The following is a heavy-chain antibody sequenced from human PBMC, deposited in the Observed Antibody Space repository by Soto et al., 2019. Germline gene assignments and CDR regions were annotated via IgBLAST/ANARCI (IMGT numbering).Heavy chain of an antibody. D-gene: IGHD5-18*01. J-gene: IGHJ4*02. V-gene: IGHV4-4*02. CDR1: GGSISSSNW. CDR2: IYHSGST. Sequence: SETLSLTCTVSGGSISSSNWWSWVRQPPGKGLEWIGEIYHSGSTNYNPSLKSRVTISVDKSKNQFSLKLSSVTAADTAVYYCARARGIGWQIWLDYWGQGTLVTVSS. CDR3: ARARGIGWQIWLDY.